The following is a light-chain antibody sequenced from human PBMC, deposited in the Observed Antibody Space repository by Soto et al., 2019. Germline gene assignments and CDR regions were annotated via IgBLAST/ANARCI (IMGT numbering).Light chain of an antibody. Sequence: DIQITQSPSTLSAYVGDRVTITCRTSQSISRWLAWDQQRPGEAPKLLIYQTSTLETGVPSRFSGSGSGTEFTLTINSLQPDDFATYFCQQYDYFPNTFGQGTKLEI. V-gene: IGKV1-5*03. CDR3: QQYDYFPNT. CDR1: QSISRW. J-gene: IGKJ2*01. CDR2: QTS.